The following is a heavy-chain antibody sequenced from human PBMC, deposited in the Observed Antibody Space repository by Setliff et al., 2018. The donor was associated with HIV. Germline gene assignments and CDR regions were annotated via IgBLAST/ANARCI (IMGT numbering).Heavy chain of an antibody. V-gene: IGHV4-39*01. D-gene: IGHD2-21*01. CDR2: VSQSGST. CDR3: ARVPVAGANWFDP. CDR1: GVSINRTDHY. Sequence: SETLSLTCSVSGVSINRTDHYWGWIRQSPGKRLEWIGSVSQSGSTYYNPSFKSRITISVDRSKNLFSLKLISVTAADQGVYYCARVPVAGANWFDPWGRGTLVTVSS. J-gene: IGHJ5*02.